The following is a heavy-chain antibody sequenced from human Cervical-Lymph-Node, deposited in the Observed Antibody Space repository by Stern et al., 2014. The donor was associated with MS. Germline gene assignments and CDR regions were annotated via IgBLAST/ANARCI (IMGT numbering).Heavy chain of an antibody. J-gene: IGHJ4*02. D-gene: IGHD1-26*01. Sequence: QVQLQESGPGLVKPSQTLSLTCSVSGVSVSSGRYYWSWIRQSAGEGLEWVGRIYTTGSTAYNPPLKGRVAISIDPSANEFPRRLTSGTAADTAVYYCARSGVVGGTVHYDYWGQGTLVTVSS. CDR2: IYTTGST. CDR1: GVSVSSGRYY. V-gene: IGHV4-61*02. CDR3: ARSGVVGGTVHYDY.